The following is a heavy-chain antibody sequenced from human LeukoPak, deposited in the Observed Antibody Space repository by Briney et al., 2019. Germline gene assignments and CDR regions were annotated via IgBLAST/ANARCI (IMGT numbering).Heavy chain of an antibody. D-gene: IGHD2-15*01. CDR2: INPNSGDT. CDR3: ARESGGLDY. CDR1: GYTFTGHH. J-gene: IGHJ4*02. Sequence: GASVKVSCKTSGYTFTGHHMHWVRQAPGQGLEWIGWINPNSGDTNYAQKFQGRVTLTRDTSINTAYMEPSSLTPGDTAMYSCARESGGLDYWGQGSMVTVSS. V-gene: IGHV1-2*02.